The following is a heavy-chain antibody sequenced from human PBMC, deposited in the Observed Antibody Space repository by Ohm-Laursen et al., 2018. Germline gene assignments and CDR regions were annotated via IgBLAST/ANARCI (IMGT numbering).Heavy chain of an antibody. CDR3: ARGVSIGWSNWFDP. V-gene: IGHV4-34*01. Sequence: TLSLTCAVYGGSFSGYYWSWIRQPPGKGLEWIGEINHSGSTNYNPSLKSRVTISVDTSKNQFSLKLSSVTAADTAVYYCARGVSIGWSNWFDPWGQGTLVTVSS. D-gene: IGHD2-15*01. CDR2: INHSGST. CDR1: GGSFSGYY. J-gene: IGHJ5*02.